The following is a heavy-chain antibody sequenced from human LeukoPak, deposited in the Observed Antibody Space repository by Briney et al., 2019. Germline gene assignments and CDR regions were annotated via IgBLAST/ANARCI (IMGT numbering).Heavy chain of an antibody. CDR2: IASDGSST. Sequence: PGEPLRLSCAASGFTFSSYWMNWVRQAPGKGLVWVSRIASDGSSTTYADSVKGRFSISRDNAKNTLYLQMNSLRVEDTAVYYCARGRPHGNDYWGQGTLVTVSS. J-gene: IGHJ4*02. CDR1: GFTFSSYW. D-gene: IGHD4-23*01. V-gene: IGHV3-74*01. CDR3: ARGRPHGNDY.